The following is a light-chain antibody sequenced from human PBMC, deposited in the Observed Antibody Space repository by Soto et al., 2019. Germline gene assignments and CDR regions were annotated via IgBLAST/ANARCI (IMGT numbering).Light chain of an antibody. Sequence: QSALTQPASVSGSPGQSITISCTGVSSDVGGYKYVSWYQQHPGKAPKVMIYEISKRPSGVSDRFSGSKTGKTASLTISGLQAEDEADYNCSSYTSINKVFGGGTKLTVL. CDR1: SSDVGGYKY. CDR3: SSYTSINKV. CDR2: EIS. V-gene: IGLV2-14*01. J-gene: IGLJ2*01.